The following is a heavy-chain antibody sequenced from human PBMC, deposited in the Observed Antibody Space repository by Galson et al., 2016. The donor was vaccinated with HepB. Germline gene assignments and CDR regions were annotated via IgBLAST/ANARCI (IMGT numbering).Heavy chain of an antibody. D-gene: IGHD2-15*01. CDR1: GDSVSSKSAA. CDR3: ARGHLVVPLSFYFDY. CDR2: TYHTSNWYS. Sequence: CAISGDSVSSKSAAWNWIRHSPSRGLEWLGRTYHTSNWYSDYAVSVKSRITINPDTSKNQFSLQLSSVTPEDTAGYYCARGHLVVPLSFYFDYWGQGSLVTVSS. J-gene: IGHJ4*02. V-gene: IGHV6-1*01.